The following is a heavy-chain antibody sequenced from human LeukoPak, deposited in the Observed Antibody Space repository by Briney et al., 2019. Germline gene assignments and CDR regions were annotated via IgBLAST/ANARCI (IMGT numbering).Heavy chain of an antibody. D-gene: IGHD3-22*01. CDR2: IRYDGSNK. Sequence: GGSLRLSCAASGFTFSSYGMHWVRQAPGKGLEWVAFIRYDGSNKYYADSVKGRFTISRDNSKNTLYLQMNSLRAEDTAVYYRAKMPNYYDSSGYSYWGQGTLVTVSS. CDR3: AKMPNYYDSSGYSY. J-gene: IGHJ4*02. V-gene: IGHV3-30*02. CDR1: GFTFSSYG.